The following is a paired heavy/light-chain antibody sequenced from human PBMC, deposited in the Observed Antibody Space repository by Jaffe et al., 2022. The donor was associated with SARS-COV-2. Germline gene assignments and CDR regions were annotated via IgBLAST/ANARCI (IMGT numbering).Heavy chain of an antibody. CDR2: MKEDGSAR. D-gene: IGHD1-7*01. J-gene: IGHJ4*02. Sequence: ELQLVESGGGLVQPGGSLRLSCTDSTFTLNKYWVTWVRQAPGKGLEWVATMKEDGSARYYADSVRGRFTISRDIAKKSPFLQLSSLRADDSAVYYCARDRGWNSLDQWGQGTQVTVSS. V-gene: IGHV3-7*01. CDR3: ARDRGWNSLDQ. CDR1: TFTLNKYW.
Light chain of an antibody. CDR3: SAYRSISIAYI. CDR2: EVN. Sequence: QSALTQPASVSGSPGQSITISCTGTTSDVGIYDYVSWYQHHPGKAPKLMIYEVNNRPSGVPDRFSGSKSGNTASLTISGLQAEDEADYYCSAYRSISIAYIFGSGTKVTVL. V-gene: IGLV2-14*01. CDR1: TSDVGIYDY. J-gene: IGLJ1*01.